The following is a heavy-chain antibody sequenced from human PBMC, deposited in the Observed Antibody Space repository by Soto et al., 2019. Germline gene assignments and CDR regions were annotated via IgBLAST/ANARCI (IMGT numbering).Heavy chain of an antibody. CDR3: ARGVWQQLPPDY. D-gene: IGHD6-13*01. CDR1: GGSFSGYY. J-gene: IGHJ4*02. CDR2: INHSGST. V-gene: IGHV4-34*01. Sequence: PSETLSLTCAVYGGSFSGYYWSWIRQPPGKGLEWIGEINHSGSTNYNPSLKSRVTISVDTSKNQFSQKLSSVTAADTAVYYCARGVWQQLPPDYWGQGTLVTVS.